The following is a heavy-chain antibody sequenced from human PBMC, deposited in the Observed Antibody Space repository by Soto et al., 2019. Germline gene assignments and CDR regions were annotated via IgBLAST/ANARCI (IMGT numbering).Heavy chain of an antibody. V-gene: IGHV4-61*08. CDR1: GGSIISDDYY. Sequence: SETLSLTCTVSGGSIISDDYYWTWMRQSPGRGLEWIGHIHYSGSTEYNPSLKSRLTISVDTSKNQFSLKLSSVTAADTAVYYCATHAYSYFDSWGQGTQVTVSS. CDR3: ATHAYSYFDS. J-gene: IGHJ4*02. CDR2: IHYSGST. D-gene: IGHD5-18*01.